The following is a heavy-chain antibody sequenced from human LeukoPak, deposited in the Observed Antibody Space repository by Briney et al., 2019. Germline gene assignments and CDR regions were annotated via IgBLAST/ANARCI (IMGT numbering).Heavy chain of an antibody. D-gene: IGHD2-15*01. V-gene: IGHV3-64*02. CDR3: ARASGYCSGGSCPLYYYGMDV. CDR1: GFTFSSYA. CDR2: ISSNGGST. Sequence: GALRLSCAASGFTFSSYAMHWVRQAPGKGLEYVSAISSNGGSTYYADSVKGRFTISRDNSKNTLYLQMGSLRAEDMAVYYCARASGYCSGGSCPLYYYGMDVWGKGTTVTFSS. J-gene: IGHJ6*04.